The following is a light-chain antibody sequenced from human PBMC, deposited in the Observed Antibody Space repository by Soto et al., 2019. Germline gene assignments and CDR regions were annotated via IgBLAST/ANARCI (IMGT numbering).Light chain of an antibody. Sequence: DIVMTQSPLSLPVTPGEPASISCRSSQILLHSNGYNYVDWYLQKPGQSPQLLIYLGSNRASGVPDRFSGSGSGTDFTLKISRVEAEDVGVYYCMQGLQTWTFGQGTKVDI. CDR1: QILLHSNGYNY. V-gene: IGKV2-28*01. J-gene: IGKJ1*01. CDR3: MQGLQTWT. CDR2: LGS.